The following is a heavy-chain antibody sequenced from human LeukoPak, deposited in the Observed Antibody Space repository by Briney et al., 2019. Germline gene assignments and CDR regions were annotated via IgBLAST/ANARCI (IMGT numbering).Heavy chain of an antibody. J-gene: IGHJ4*02. V-gene: IGHV3-21*01. CDR3: ARDATTVEESDCDY. CDR2: ISSISSYI. CDR1: GFTFSSYC. Sequence: GGSLRLSCAASGFTFSSYCMSWVRQAPGKGLEWVSSISSISSYIYYAGSVKGRFTISRDNAKNSLYLQMNSLRAEDMAGYYCARDATTVEESDCDYWGQGTLVTVSS. D-gene: IGHD4-17*01.